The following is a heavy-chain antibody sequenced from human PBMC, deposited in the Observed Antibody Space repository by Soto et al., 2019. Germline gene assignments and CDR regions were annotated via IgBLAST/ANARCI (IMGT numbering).Heavy chain of an antibody. J-gene: IGHJ5*02. V-gene: IGHV3-74*01. CDR3: AKSDWFDP. CDR1: GFNFGGYW. Sequence: PGXSLRLSCAGSGFNFGGYWIHWVRQAPGKGLVWVSRIKGDGSSTTYADSVKGRFTVSRDNAKNTLYLNMNSLRAEDTAVYYCAKSDWFDPWGQGTLVTVSS. CDR2: IKGDGSST.